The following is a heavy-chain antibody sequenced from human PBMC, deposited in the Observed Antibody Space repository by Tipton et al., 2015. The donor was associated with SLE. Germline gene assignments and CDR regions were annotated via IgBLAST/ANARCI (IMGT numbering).Heavy chain of an antibody. CDR2: INSDGSST. V-gene: IGHV3-74*01. CDR3: ARDFWSGYAYFDY. CDR1: GFTFSNAW. Sequence: GSLRLSCAASGFTFSNAWMSWVRQAPGKGLVWVSRINSDGSSTSYADSVKGRFTISRDNAKNTLYLQMNSLRAEDTAVYYCARDFWSGYAYFDYRGQGTLVTVSS. D-gene: IGHD3-3*01. J-gene: IGHJ4*02.